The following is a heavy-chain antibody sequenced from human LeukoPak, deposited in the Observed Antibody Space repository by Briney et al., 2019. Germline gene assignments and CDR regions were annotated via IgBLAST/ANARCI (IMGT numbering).Heavy chain of an antibody. D-gene: IGHD4-17*01. J-gene: IGHJ4*02. Sequence: GRSLRLSCTASGFTFGDYAMSWVRQAPGKGLEWVGVSRSKTYGGTTEYAASVKGRFTISRDDSKSIVYLQMNSLKTEDTAVYYCSRHYGDLFPLPYWGQGTLVTVSS. CDR2: SRSKTYGGTT. CDR1: GFTFGDYA. CDR3: SRHYGDLFPLPY. V-gene: IGHV3-49*04.